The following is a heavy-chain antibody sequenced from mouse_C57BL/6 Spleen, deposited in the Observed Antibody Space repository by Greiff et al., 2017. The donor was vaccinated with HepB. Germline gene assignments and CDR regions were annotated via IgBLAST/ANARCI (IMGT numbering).Heavy chain of an antibody. V-gene: IGHV1-54*01. J-gene: IGHJ1*03. CDR1: GYAFTNYL. CDR2: INPGSGGT. CDR3: ARRGYLWYFDV. Sequence: QVQLQQSGAELVRPGPSVKVSCKASGYAFTNYLIEWVKQRPGQGLEWIGVINPGSGGTNYNEKFKGKATLTADKSSSTAYMQLSSLTSEDSAVYFCARRGYLWYFDVWGTGTTVTVSS. D-gene: IGHD2-2*01.